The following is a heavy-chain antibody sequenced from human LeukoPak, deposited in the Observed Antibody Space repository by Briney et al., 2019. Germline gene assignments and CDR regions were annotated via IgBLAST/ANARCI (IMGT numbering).Heavy chain of an antibody. D-gene: IGHD3-3*01. V-gene: IGHV1-2*02. CDR2: INPNSGGT. CDR1: GGTFSSYA. CDR3: ARSSHTILPPA. J-gene: IGHJ5*02. Sequence: ASVKVSCKASGGTFSSYAISWVRQAPGQGLEWMGWINPNSGGTNYAQKFQGRVTMTRDTSISTAYMELSRLRSDDTAVYYCARSSHTILPPAWGQGTLVTVSS.